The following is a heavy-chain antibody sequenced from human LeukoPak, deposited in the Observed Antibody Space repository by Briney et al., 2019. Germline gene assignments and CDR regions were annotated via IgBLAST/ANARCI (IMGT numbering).Heavy chain of an antibody. D-gene: IGHD4-11*01. CDR2: IYYSGST. Sequence: PSETLSLTCTVSGGSISSSSHYWGWIRQPPGKGLEWIGYIYYSGSTNYNPSLKSRVTISVDTSKNQFSLKLSSVTAADTAVYYCARETVTTFFDYWGQGTLVTVSS. CDR3: ARETVTTFFDY. CDR1: GGSISSSSHY. V-gene: IGHV4-61*01. J-gene: IGHJ4*02.